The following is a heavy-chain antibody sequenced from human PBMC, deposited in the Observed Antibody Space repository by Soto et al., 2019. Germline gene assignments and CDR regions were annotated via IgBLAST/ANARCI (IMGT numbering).Heavy chain of an antibody. Sequence: EVQLVESGGGLVQPGGSLRLSCAASGFTFSSYSMNWVRQAPGKGLEWVSYISSSSSTIYYADSVKGRFTISRDNAKNSLYLQMNSLRAEDTAVYYCARGVHLYCSGGSCYLKDYWGQGTLVTVSS. CDR3: ARGVHLYCSGGSCYLKDY. J-gene: IGHJ4*02. V-gene: IGHV3-48*01. D-gene: IGHD2-15*01. CDR1: GFTFSSYS. CDR2: ISSSSSTI.